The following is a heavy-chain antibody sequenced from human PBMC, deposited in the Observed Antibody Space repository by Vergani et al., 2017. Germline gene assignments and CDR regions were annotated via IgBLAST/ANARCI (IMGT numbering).Heavy chain of an antibody. V-gene: IGHV4-38-2*01. J-gene: IGHJ6*02. CDR2: VHRNGNT. Sequence: QVDLQESGPGLVKSSETLSLNCAVSGYSVGSGYYWGWIRQPPGRGLEWIGCVHRNGNTYYTSSIRSRATISRDTSKNQFSLRLTSVTAADTAVYYCARHRGSGGFFPSSYFYGMDVWGHGTTVTVSS. CDR3: ARHRGSGGFFPSSYFYGMDV. D-gene: IGHD3-10*01. CDR1: GYSVGSGYY.